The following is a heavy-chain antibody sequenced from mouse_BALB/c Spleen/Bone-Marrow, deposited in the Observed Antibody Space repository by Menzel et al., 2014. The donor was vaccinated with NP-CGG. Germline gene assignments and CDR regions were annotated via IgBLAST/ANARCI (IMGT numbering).Heavy chain of an antibody. D-gene: IGHD1-2*01. Sequence: VQLQQSGAELVKPGASVKLSCTASGFNIKDTYMHWVKQRPEQGLEWIGRIDPASGNTKYDPKFQGKATITADTSSNTAYLQLSSLTSEDTAVYYCARYRLGTYFDYWGQGITLTVSS. CDR2: IDPASGNT. CDR1: GFNIKDTY. J-gene: IGHJ2*01. CDR3: ARYRLGTYFDY. V-gene: IGHV14-3*02.